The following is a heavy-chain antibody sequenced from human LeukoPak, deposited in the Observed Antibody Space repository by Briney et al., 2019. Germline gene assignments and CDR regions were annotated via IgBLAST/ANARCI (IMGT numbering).Heavy chain of an antibody. J-gene: IGHJ6*02. V-gene: IGHV3-74*01. Sequence: GGSLRLSCIASGFSFSGHWMHWARQLPGKGLVWVSRISPTGSTTSYADSVKGRFTVSRDNAKNTLYLQVNNLRAEDTALYHCARNNGMDVWGQGTTVIVSS. CDR2: ISPTGSTT. CDR3: ARNNGMDV. CDR1: GFSFSGHW.